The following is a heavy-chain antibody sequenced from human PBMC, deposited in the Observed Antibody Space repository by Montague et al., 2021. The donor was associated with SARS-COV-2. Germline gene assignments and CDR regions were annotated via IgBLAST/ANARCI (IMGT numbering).Heavy chain of an antibody. CDR1: RDSISSHNYF. CDR2: VDYSGLT. J-gene: IGHJ3*02. Sequence: SETLSLTCTVSRDSISSHNYFWAWIRQPPGKGLEWIGSVDYSGLTFYNPSLESRVTISVDTSKKQFSLKVNSVTAADTAVYYCAKDGGALAWGTFDIWGQRTMVTVSS. D-gene: IGHD3-16*01. CDR3: AKDGGALAWGTFDI. V-gene: IGHV4-39*07.